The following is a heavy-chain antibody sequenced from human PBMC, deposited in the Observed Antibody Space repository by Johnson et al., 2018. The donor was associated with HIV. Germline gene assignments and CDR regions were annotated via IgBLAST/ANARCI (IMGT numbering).Heavy chain of an antibody. CDR1: GFTVSSNY. V-gene: IGHV3-53*01. D-gene: IGHD4-23*01. CDR2: IYSGGST. Sequence: VQLLESGGDLIQPGGSLRLSCAASGFTVSSNYMTWVRQAPGKGLEWVSVIYSGGSTYYADSVKGRFIISRDNSKNTLYLQMNSLRVEDTAVYYCAKSPGKDYGGNSGAFDIWGQGTMVTVSS. CDR3: AKSPGKDYGGNSGAFDI. J-gene: IGHJ3*02.